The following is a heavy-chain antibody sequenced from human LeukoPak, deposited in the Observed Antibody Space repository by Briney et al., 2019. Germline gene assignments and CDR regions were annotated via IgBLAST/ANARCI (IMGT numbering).Heavy chain of an antibody. D-gene: IGHD3-22*01. Sequence: ASVKVSCKASGYTFTSYAMHWVRQAPGQRLEWMGWISAYNGNTNYAQKLQGRVTMTTDTSTSTAYMELRSLRSDDTAVYYCARDRRNYDSSGKPSYFDLWGRGTLVTVSS. J-gene: IGHJ2*01. CDR3: ARDRRNYDSSGKPSYFDL. V-gene: IGHV1-18*01. CDR2: ISAYNGNT. CDR1: GYTFTSYA.